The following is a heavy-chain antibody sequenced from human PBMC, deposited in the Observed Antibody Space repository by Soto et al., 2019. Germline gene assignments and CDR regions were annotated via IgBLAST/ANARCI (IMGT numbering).Heavy chain of an antibody. CDR2: INHSGST. CDR1: GGSFSGYY. D-gene: IGHD3-3*01. J-gene: IGHJ4*02. Sequence: KPSETLSLTCAVYGGSFSGYYWSWIRQPPGKGLEWIGEINHSGSTNYNPSLKSRVTISVDTSKNQFSLKLSSVTAADTAVYYCARWYYDFWSGYPIFDYWGQGTLVTVSS. CDR3: ARWYYDFWSGYPIFDY. V-gene: IGHV4-34*01.